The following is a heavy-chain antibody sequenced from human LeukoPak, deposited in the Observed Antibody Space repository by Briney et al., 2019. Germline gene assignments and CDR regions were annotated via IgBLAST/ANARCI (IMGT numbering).Heavy chain of an antibody. CDR1: GFTFSDSY. CDR2: ITPRGGTV. Sequence: PGGSLRLSCAASGFTFSDSYMSWIRQAPGKGLEWVSCITPRGGTVYYADSVKGRFTISRDNAKNSLYLQMNSLRAEDTAVYYCARDFFGWGQGTLVTVSS. J-gene: IGHJ4*02. V-gene: IGHV3-11*04. CDR3: ARDFFG. D-gene: IGHD3-3*01.